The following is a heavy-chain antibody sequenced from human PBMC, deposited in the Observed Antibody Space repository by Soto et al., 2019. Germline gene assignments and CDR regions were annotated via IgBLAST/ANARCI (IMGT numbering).Heavy chain of an antibody. CDR1: GFTFSSYA. Sequence: GGSLRLSCAASGFTFSSYAMHWVRQAPGKGLEWVAVISYDGSNKYYADSVKGRFTISRDNSKNTLYLQMNSLRAEDTAVYYCARGAQDIVVVLILFWGQGTLVTVSS. D-gene: IGHD2-2*01. V-gene: IGHV3-30-3*01. CDR2: ISYDGSNK. J-gene: IGHJ4*02. CDR3: ARGAQDIVVVLILF.